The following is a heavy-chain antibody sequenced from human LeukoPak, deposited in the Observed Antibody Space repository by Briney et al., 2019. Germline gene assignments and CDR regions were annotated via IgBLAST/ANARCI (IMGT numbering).Heavy chain of an antibody. CDR3: ARVHGAYPFDY. Sequence: GGSLRLSCTASGFTLNNDAMSWVRQAPGKGLEWVSAISGGDTYYACSVKGRFTISRDNSKNTLYLQMNSLRAEDTAVYYCARVHGAYPFDYWGQGTLVTVSS. J-gene: IGHJ4*02. CDR1: GFTLNNDA. CDR2: ISGGDT. D-gene: IGHD4/OR15-4a*01. V-gene: IGHV3-23*01.